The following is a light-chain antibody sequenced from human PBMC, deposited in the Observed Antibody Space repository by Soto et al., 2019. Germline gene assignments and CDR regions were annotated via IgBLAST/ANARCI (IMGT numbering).Light chain of an antibody. Sequence: DIVMTQSPDSLAVSLSERATINCESSQSVLYSSNNKNYLAWYQQKPGQPPKLLIYWASTRESGVPDRFSGSGSGTDFTLTISSLQAEDVAVYYCQQYYSTPITFGQGTRLEIK. J-gene: IGKJ5*01. CDR3: QQYYSTPIT. CDR1: QSVLYSSNNKNY. CDR2: WAS. V-gene: IGKV4-1*01.